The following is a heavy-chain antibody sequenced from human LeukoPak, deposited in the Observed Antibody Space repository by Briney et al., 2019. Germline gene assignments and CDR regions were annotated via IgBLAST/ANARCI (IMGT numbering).Heavy chain of an antibody. J-gene: IGHJ4*02. Sequence: PSETLSLTCAVYGGSFSGYYWSWIRQPPGKGLEWIGEINHSGSTNYNPSLKSRVTISVDTSKNQFSLKLSSVTAADTAVYYCAREGGYDLGTFDYWGQGTLVTVSS. CDR1: GGSFSGYY. D-gene: IGHD5-12*01. CDR2: INHSGST. V-gene: IGHV4-34*01. CDR3: AREGGYDLGTFDY.